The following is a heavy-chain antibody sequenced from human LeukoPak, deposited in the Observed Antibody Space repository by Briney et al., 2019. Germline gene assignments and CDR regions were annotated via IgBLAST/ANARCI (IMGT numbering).Heavy chain of an antibody. Sequence: PGGSLRLSCAASGFXFSSYWIHWVRQAPGKGLVWVSRINSDGRSTSYADSVKGRFTISRDNTKNTLYLQMNSLRVEDTAVYYCARDQLYCTGGICYFDYWGQGTLVTVSS. J-gene: IGHJ4*02. CDR3: ARDQLYCTGGICYFDY. CDR2: INSDGRST. V-gene: IGHV3-74*01. CDR1: GFXFSSYW. D-gene: IGHD2-8*02.